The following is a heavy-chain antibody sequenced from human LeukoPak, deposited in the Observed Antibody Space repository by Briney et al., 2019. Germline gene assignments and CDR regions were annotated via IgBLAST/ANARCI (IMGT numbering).Heavy chain of an antibody. CDR3: AKVISTGYYYDS. V-gene: IGHV3-23*01. CDR2: ISGSGVST. Sequence: GGSLRLSCAASGFTFSNFGMNWVRQAPGKGLDWVSGISGSGVSTHYAGSVKGRFPISRANSTDTLYLHRASLRAQAPPLNYCAKVISTGYYYDSWGQGTLVTVSS. J-gene: IGHJ5*01. D-gene: IGHD3-22*01. CDR1: GFTFSNFG.